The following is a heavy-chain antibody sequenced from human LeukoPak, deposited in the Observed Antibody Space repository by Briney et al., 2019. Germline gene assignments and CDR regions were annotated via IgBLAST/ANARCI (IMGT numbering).Heavy chain of an antibody. CDR1: GYTFTNYD. V-gene: IGHV1-8*03. D-gene: IGHD7-27*01. J-gene: IGHJ4*02. Sequence: GASVKVSCKASGYTFTNYDINWVRQATGQGLEWMGWMNPNSGNTGYAQKFQGRVTITRNTSISTAYMELSSLRSEDTAVYYCARAQDNTGGGDFDYWGQGTLVTVSS. CDR3: ARAQDNTGGGDFDY. CDR2: MNPNSGNT.